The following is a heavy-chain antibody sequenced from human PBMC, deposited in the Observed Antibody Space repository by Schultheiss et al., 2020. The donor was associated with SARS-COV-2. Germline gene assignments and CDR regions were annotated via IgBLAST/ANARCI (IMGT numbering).Heavy chain of an antibody. D-gene: IGHD3-22*01. CDR3: ARVYDSSGYVWYFDY. CDR2: INSDGSST. V-gene: IGHV3-74*01. J-gene: IGHJ4*02. Sequence: GGSLRLSCAASGFTFSSYGMHWVRQAPGKGLEWVSRINSDGSSTSYADSVKGRFTISRDNSKNTLYLQMNSLRAEDTAVYYCARVYDSSGYVWYFDYWGQGTLVTVSS. CDR1: GFTFSSYG.